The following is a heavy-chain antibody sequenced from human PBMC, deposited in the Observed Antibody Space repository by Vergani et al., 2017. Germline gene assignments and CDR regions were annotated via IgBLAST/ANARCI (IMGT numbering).Heavy chain of an antibody. CDR2: IYYSGST. Sequence: QVQLVESGGGVVQPGRSLRLSCAASGFTFSSYAMHWVRQAPGKGLEWIGSIYYSGSTYYNPSLKSRVTISVDTSKNQFSLKLSSVNAADTAVYYCAREYSSSVGFLAYWGQGTLVTVSS. J-gene: IGHJ4*02. V-gene: IGHV4-38-2*02. CDR3: AREYSSSVGFLAY. D-gene: IGHD6-6*01. CDR1: GFTFSSYA.